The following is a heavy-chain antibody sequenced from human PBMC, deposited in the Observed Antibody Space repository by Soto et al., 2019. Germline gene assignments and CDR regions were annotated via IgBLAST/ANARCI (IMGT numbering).Heavy chain of an antibody. CDR3: ARDDQPRNSLIPHYYYYYGMDV. J-gene: IGHJ6*02. V-gene: IGHV1-46*01. Sequence: ASVKVSCKASGYTFTSYYMHWVRQAPGQGLEWMVIINPSGGSTSYAQKFQGRVTMTRDTSTSTVYMELSSLRSEDTAVYYCARDDQPRNSLIPHYYYYYGMDVWGQGTTVTVSS. CDR2: INPSGGST. D-gene: IGHD1-7*01. CDR1: GYTFTSYY.